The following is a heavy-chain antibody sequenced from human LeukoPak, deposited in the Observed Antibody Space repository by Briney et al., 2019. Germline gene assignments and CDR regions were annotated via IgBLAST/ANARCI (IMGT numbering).Heavy chain of an antibody. D-gene: IGHD6-19*01. CDR2: INHSGST. CDR1: GGSFSGYY. Sequence: SETLSLTCAVYGGSFSGYYWSWIRQPPGKGLEWIGEINHSGSTNYNPSLKSRVTISVDTSKNQFSLKLSSVTAADTAVYYCARGLIAVAYDYWGQGTLVTVSS. V-gene: IGHV4-34*01. CDR3: ARGLIAVAYDY. J-gene: IGHJ4*02.